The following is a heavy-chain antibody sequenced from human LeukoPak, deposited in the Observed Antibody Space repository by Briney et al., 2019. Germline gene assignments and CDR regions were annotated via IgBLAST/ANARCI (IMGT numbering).Heavy chain of an antibody. D-gene: IGHD3-3*01. CDR2: IRQDGSEK. J-gene: IGHJ4*02. Sequence: GGSLRLSCAGSGFTFSSYWMSWVRQAPGRGLEWVANIRQDGSEKYYVDSVKGRFTISRDNAKNSLYLQMNSLGAEDTAVYYCARGAEYDSWSDHYRVDYFDYWGQGTLVTVSS. CDR1: GFTFSSYW. V-gene: IGHV3-7*01. CDR3: ARGAEYDSWSDHYRVDYFDY.